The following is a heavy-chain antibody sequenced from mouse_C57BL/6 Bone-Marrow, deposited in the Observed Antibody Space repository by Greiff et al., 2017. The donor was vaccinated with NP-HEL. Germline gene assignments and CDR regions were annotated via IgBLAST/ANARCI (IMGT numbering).Heavy chain of an antibody. CDR1: GYTFTSYW. V-gene: IGHV1-69*01. CDR3: ARDGSLYYYAMDY. D-gene: IGHD6-5*01. J-gene: IGHJ4*01. Sequence: QVQLQQSGAELVMPGASVKLSCKASGYTFTSYWMHWVKQRPGQGLEWIGEIDPSDSYTNYNQKFKGKSTLTVDKSSSTAYMQLSSLTSEDSAVYYCARDGSLYYYAMDYWGQGTSVTAAS. CDR2: IDPSDSYT.